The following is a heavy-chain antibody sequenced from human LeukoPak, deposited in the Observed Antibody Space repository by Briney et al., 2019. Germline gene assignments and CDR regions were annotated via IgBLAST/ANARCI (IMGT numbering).Heavy chain of an antibody. CDR2: ISSSGSTI. J-gene: IGHJ4*02. V-gene: IGHV3-11*01. CDR3: ARGPFGCSSTSCYANY. Sequence: GGSLRLSCAASGFTFSDYYMSWIRQAPGKGLEWVSYISSSGSTIYYADSVKGRFTISRDNAKNSLYLQMNSLRAEDTAVYYCARGPFGCSSTSCYANYWGQGTLVTVSS. D-gene: IGHD2-2*01. CDR1: GFTFSDYY.